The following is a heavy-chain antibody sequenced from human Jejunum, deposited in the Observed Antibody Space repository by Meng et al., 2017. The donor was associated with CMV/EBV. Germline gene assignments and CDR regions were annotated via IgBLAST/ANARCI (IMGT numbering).Heavy chain of an antibody. J-gene: IGHJ4*02. CDR1: FPTSS. D-gene: IGHD3-10*01. CDR3: ARDRYYGPGNYYDCAY. Sequence: FPTSSTRYVRRAPRPGLGWVGSFLPCSGDPTCAPKFENSVPMSRNTTTTTVYMELTSLTSEDTAVYYCARDRYYGPGNYYDCAYWGQGTLVTVSS. CDR2: FLPCSGDP. V-gene: IGHV1-46*01.